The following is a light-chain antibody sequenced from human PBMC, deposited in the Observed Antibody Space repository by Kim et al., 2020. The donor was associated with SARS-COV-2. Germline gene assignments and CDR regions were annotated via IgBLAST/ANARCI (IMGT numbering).Light chain of an antibody. CDR1: SGSIASNY. V-gene: IGLV6-57*04. CDR2: EDN. J-gene: IGLJ3*02. Sequence: NFMLTQPHSVSESPGKTVTISCTRSSGSIASNYVQWYQQRPGGAPTTVIYEDNRRPSGVPDRFSGSIDSSSNSASLTISGLKTEDEADYYCQSYDSNNWVFGGGTQLTVL. CDR3: QSYDSNNWV.